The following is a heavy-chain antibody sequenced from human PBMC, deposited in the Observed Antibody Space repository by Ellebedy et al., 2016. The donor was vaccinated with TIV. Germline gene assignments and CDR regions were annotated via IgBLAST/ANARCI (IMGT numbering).Heavy chain of an antibody. Sequence: GGSLRLSXAASGFTFSTYWISWVRQAPGKGLEWVANIKQDGSQKYYVDSVKGRFTISRDNAKSSLYLQMNSLRADDTAVYYCAREVGGGGAYWGQGTLVTVSS. D-gene: IGHD2-21*01. CDR2: IKQDGSQK. V-gene: IGHV3-7*01. CDR1: GFTFSTYW. CDR3: AREVGGGGAY. J-gene: IGHJ4*02.